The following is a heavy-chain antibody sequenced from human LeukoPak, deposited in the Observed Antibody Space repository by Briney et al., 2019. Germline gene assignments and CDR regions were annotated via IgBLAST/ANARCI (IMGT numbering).Heavy chain of an antibody. J-gene: IGHJ3*02. CDR1: GYTFTSYY. D-gene: IGHD6-19*01. V-gene: IGHV1-46*01. Sequence: ASVKVSCKASGYTFTSYYMHWVRQAPGQGLEWMGIINPSGGSTSYAQKFQGRVTMTRDTSTSIVYMELSSLRSEDTAVYYCAREGLGNLTVAGLAFDIWGQGTMVTVSS. CDR3: AREGLGNLTVAGLAFDI. CDR2: INPSGGST.